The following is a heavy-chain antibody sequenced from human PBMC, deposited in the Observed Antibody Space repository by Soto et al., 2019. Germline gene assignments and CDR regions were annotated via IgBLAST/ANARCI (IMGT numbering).Heavy chain of an antibody. D-gene: IGHD3-10*01. CDR2: IFYSGST. CDR1: GGSISSSSYY. CDR3: ARVPRLLLWFGENPNWFDP. V-gene: IGHV4-39*07. J-gene: IGHJ5*02. Sequence: SETLSLTCTVSGGSISSSSYYWGWIRQPPGKGLEWIGSIFYSGSTYYNPSLKSRVTISVDTSKNQFSLKLSSVTAADTAVYYCARVPRLLLWFGENPNWFDPWGQGTLVTVSS.